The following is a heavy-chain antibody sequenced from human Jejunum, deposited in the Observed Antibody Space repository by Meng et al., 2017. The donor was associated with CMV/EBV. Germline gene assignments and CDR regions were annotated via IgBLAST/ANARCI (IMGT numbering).Heavy chain of an antibody. V-gene: IGHV3-11*04. CDR1: FPFSNYY. CDR3: AKNRVSYTSSRALDY. CDR2: ISGDGSDL. Sequence: FPFSNYYMSWIRLAPGKGLEWISYISGDGSDLFYGDSVRGRFTISRDNSKTTLYLHMNSLRAEDTAVYYCAKNRVSYTSSRALDYWGQGTQVTVSS. J-gene: IGHJ4*02. D-gene: IGHD6-6*01.